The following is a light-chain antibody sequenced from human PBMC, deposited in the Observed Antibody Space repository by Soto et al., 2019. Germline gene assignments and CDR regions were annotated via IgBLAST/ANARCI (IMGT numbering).Light chain of an antibody. CDR1: QRISSNS. V-gene: IGKV3-20*01. J-gene: IGKJ1*01. Sequence: IVLTQSPGTLSLSPGERATLSCRASQRISSNSLAWYQQKPGQTPRLLIYGASSRATGIPDRFSGSGSGTDFTLTISRLEPEDFAVYYCQHYNHWPPWTFGQGTKVDI. CDR2: GAS. CDR3: QHYNHWPPWT.